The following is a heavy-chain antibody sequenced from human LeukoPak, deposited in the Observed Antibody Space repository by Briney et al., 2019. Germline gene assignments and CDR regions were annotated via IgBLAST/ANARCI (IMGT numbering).Heavy chain of an antibody. Sequence: SVKVSCKASGGTFSSYAISWVRQAPGQGLEWMGGTIPIFGTANYAQKFQGRVTITADESTSTAYMELSSLRSEDTAVYYCARDHGKYQLQRAEYFQHWGQGTLVTVSS. V-gene: IGHV1-69*13. CDR1: GGTFSSYA. CDR3: ARDHGKYQLQRAEYFQH. J-gene: IGHJ1*01. CDR2: TIPIFGTA. D-gene: IGHD2-2*01.